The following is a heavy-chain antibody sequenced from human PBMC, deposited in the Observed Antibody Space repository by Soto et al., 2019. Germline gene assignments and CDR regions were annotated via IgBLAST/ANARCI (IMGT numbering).Heavy chain of an antibody. D-gene: IGHD6-19*01. Sequence: ASVKVSCKVSGYTLTELSMHWVRQAPGKGLEWMGGFDPEDGETIYAQKFQGRVTMTEDTSTDTAYMELSSLRSEDTAVYYCANTGIAVSGDAFDIWGQGTMVTV. V-gene: IGHV1-24*01. CDR2: FDPEDGET. J-gene: IGHJ3*02. CDR1: GYTLTELS. CDR3: ANTGIAVSGDAFDI.